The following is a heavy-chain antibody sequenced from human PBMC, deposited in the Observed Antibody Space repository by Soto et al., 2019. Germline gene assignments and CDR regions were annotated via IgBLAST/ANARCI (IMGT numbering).Heavy chain of an antibody. CDR3: ARGGIIGARPED. J-gene: IGHJ1*01. Sequence: ESPQISCRGSGYNFGAYWIGGVRQMPGKGLEWIGIIFPGDSDTRYRPSFEGPVTISVDRPINTAYLQWSSLQASDPAMYFCARGGIIGARPEDWGKGTQVTVS. D-gene: IGHD1-26*01. V-gene: IGHV5-51*04. CDR1: GYNFGAYW. CDR2: IFPGDSDT.